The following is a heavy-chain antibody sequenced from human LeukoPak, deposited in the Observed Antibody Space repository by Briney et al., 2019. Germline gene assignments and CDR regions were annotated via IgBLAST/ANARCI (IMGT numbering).Heavy chain of an antibody. CDR3: ARVYRTGLPLYGMDV. V-gene: IGHV3-30-3*01. Sequence: GRSLRLSCAASGFTFSSYAMHWARQAPGKGLEWVAVISYDGSNKYYADSVKGRFTISRDNSKNTLYLQMNSLRAEDTAVYYCARVYRTGLPLYGMDVWGQGTTVTVSS. CDR1: GFTFSSYA. D-gene: IGHD3-16*02. J-gene: IGHJ6*02. CDR2: ISYDGSNK.